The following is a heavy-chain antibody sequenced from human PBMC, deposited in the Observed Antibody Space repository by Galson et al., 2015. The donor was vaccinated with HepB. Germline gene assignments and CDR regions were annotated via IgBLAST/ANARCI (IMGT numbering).Heavy chain of an antibody. V-gene: IGHV3-33*06. J-gene: IGHJ4*02. CDR2: IWYDGSNK. CDR1: GFTFSSYG. CDR3: AKNGDDSSGYYLMFDY. Sequence: SLRLSCAASGFTFSSYGMHWVRQAPGKGLEWVAVIWYDGSNKYYADSVKGRFTISRDNSKNTLYLQMDSLRAEDTAVYHCAKNGDDSSGYYLMFDYWGQGTLVTVSS. D-gene: IGHD3-22*01.